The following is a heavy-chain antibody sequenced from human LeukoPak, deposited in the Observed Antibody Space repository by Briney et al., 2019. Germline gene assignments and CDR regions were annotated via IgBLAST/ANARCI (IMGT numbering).Heavy chain of an antibody. J-gene: IGHJ3*02. CDR1: GYTFTSYA. CDR2: INTNTGNP. D-gene: IGHD3-22*01. CDR3: ARSFKYYYDSSGYYTDAFDI. Sequence: AASVKVSCKASGYTFTSYAMNWVRQAPGQGLEWMGWINTNTGNPTYAQGFTGRFVFSLDTSVSTAYLQISSLKAEDTAVYYCARSFKYYYDSSGYYTDAFDIWGQGTMVTVSS. V-gene: IGHV7-4-1*02.